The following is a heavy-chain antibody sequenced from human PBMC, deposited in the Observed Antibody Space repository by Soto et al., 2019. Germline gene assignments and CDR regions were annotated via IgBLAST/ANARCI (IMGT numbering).Heavy chain of an antibody. J-gene: IGHJ3*02. CDR3: ARVVVVAATRAFDI. D-gene: IGHD2-15*01. CDR1: GYTFTSYD. Sequence: EASVKVSCKASGYTFTSYDINWVRQATGQGLEWMGWMNPNSGNTGYAQKFQGRVTMTRNTSISTAYMELSSLRSEDTAVYYCARVVVVAATRAFDIWGQGTMVTVSS. CDR2: MNPNSGNT. V-gene: IGHV1-8*01.